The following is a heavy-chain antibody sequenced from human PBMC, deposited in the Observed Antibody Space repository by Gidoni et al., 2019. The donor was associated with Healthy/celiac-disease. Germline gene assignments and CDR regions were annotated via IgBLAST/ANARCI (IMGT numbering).Heavy chain of an antibody. V-gene: IGHV3-11*06. J-gene: IGHJ6*03. D-gene: IGHD3-16*02. Sequence: GRFTISRDNAKNSLYLQMNSLRAEDTAVYYCARVGYDYVWGSYRFEEDYYMDVWGKGTTVTVSS. CDR3: ARVGYDYVWGSYRFEEDYYMDV.